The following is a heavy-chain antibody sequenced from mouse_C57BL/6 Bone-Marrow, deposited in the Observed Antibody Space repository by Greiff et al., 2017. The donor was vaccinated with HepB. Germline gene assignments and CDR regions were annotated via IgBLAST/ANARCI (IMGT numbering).Heavy chain of an antibody. D-gene: IGHD2-4*01. J-gene: IGHJ2*01. Sequence: VQLQQSGAELVKPGASVKISCKASGYTFTDYYINWVKQRPGRGLEWIGRIDPNSGGTKYNEKFKSKATLTVDKPSSTAYMQLSSLTSDDSAVYYCARWYDYYFDYWGQGTTLTVSS. CDR2: IDPNSGGT. CDR1: GYTFTDYY. CDR3: ARWYDYYFDY. V-gene: IGHV1-72*01.